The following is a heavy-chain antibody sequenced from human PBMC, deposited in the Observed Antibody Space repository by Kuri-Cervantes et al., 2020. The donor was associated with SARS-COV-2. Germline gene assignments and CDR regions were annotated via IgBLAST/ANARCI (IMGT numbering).Heavy chain of an antibody. V-gene: IGHV1-18*01. CDR3: TKIGTYYDILTGVRYFDY. D-gene: IGHD3-9*01. J-gene: IGHJ4*02. Sequence: ASVKVSCKASGGTFSSYAISWVRQAPGQGLEWMGWISAYNGNTNYAQNFQGRVIMTTDTSTSTAYMELRSLRSDDTAVCYCTKIGTYYDILTGVRYFDYWGQGTLVTVSS. CDR1: GGTFSSYA. CDR2: ISAYNGNT.